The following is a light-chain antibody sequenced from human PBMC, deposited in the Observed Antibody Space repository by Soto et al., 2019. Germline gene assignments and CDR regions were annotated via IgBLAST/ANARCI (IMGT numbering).Light chain of an antibody. CDR2: GAS. Sequence: DIQMTQSPSTLSASVGDRVTIVCRASQSVSDWLAWFQQRPGKAPKVLIYGASSLESGVPSRFSGSGSRTEFTLTISSLQPDDFATYYCQQYNSYPWTFGQGTKVEIK. J-gene: IGKJ1*01. CDR1: QSVSDW. CDR3: QQYNSYPWT. V-gene: IGKV1-5*02.